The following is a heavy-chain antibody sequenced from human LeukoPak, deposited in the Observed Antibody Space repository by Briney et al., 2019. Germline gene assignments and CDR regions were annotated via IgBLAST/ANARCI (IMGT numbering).Heavy chain of an antibody. Sequence: GASVKVSCKASGGTFSSYAISWVRQAPGQGLEWMGRIIPIFGTANYAQKFQGRVTITTDESTGTAYMELSSLRSEDTAVYYCARDSWTSVGTQGDWGQGTLVTVSS. CDR3: ARDSWTSVGTQGD. D-gene: IGHD5-12*01. CDR1: GGTFSSYA. CDR2: IIPIFGTA. V-gene: IGHV1-69*05. J-gene: IGHJ4*02.